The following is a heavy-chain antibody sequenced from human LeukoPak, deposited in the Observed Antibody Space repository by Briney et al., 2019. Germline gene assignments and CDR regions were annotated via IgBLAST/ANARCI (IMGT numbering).Heavy chain of an antibody. Sequence: GGSLRLSCAASGLTFSSYAMSWVRQAPGKGLEWVSAISGSGGSTYYADSVKGRFTISRDNSKNTLYLQMKSLRAEDTAVHYCAKGGSGSYYFDYWGREPWSPSP. V-gene: IGHV3-23*01. D-gene: IGHD3-10*01. CDR1: GLTFSSYA. CDR3: AKGGSGSYYFDY. CDR2: ISGSGGST. J-gene: IGHJ4*02.